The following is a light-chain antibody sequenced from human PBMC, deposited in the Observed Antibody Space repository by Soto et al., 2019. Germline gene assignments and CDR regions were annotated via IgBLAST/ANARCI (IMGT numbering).Light chain of an antibody. CDR2: DAS. CDR3: QQYGSPPLT. Sequence: EIVLTQSPGTLSLSPGERATLSCRASQSISSSYLAWYQQKPGQAPRLLIYDASSRATGIPSRFSGSGSGTDFTLTISRLEPEDFAVYYCQQYGSPPLTFGGGTKVEIK. CDR1: QSISSSY. J-gene: IGKJ4*01. V-gene: IGKV3-20*01.